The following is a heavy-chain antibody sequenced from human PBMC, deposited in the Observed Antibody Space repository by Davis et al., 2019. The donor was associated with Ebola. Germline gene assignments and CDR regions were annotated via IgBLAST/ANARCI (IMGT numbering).Heavy chain of an antibody. Sequence: PSETLSLTCTVSGDSISTSDHYWGWIRKPPGKGLEWVGNFYYNLATHYSPSLESRVTISVDTSKNQFSLRLNSVTAADTAIYYCAREGYRGGGFDYWGQGTLVPVSS. J-gene: IGHJ4*02. CDR1: GDSISTSDHY. CDR2: FYYNLAT. CDR3: AREGYRGGGFDY. V-gene: IGHV4-39*07. D-gene: IGHD2-21*01.